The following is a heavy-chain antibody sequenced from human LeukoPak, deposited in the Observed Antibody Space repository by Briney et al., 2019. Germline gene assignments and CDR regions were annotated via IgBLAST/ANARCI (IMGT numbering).Heavy chain of an antibody. Sequence: SVKVSCKASGGTFSSYAISWVRQAPGQGLEWMGRIIPIFGTANYAQKFQGRVTITTDESTSTAYMELRSLRSDDTAVYYCARRGPSLIVGAYYYYYMDVWGKGTTVTVSS. D-gene: IGHD1-26*01. CDR1: GGTFSSYA. CDR2: IIPIFGTA. J-gene: IGHJ6*03. V-gene: IGHV1-69*05. CDR3: ARRGPSLIVGAYYYYYMDV.